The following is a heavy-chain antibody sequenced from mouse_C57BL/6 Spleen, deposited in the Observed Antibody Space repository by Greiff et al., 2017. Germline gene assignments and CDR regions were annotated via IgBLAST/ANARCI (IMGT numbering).Heavy chain of an antibody. CDR1: GYTFTSYW. CDR3: ARHSYYGNYEDFDY. D-gene: IGHD2-10*01. V-gene: IGHV1-64*01. CDR2: IHPTSGST. Sequence: QVQLQQPGAELVKPGASVKLSCKASGYTFTSYWMHWVKQRPGQGLEWIGMIHPTSGSTNYNEKFKSKATLTVEKSSSTAYMQLSSLTSEDSAVYYCARHSYYGNYEDFDYWGQGTTLTVSS. J-gene: IGHJ2*01.